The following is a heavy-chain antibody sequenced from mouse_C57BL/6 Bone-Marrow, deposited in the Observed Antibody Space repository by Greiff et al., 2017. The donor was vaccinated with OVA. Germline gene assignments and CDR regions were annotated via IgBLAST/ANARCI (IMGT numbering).Heavy chain of an antibody. V-gene: IGHV8-8*01. CDR1: GFSLSTFGMG. J-gene: IGHJ3*01. CDR3: ARIETIGDYSNRFAY. CDR2: IWWDDAK. Sequence: QVTLKVSGPGILQPSQTLSLTCSFSGFSLSTFGMGVGWIRPPSGKGLEWLAHIWWDDAKYYNPALKSRPTISKDTSKNQVFLKSANVDTADTATYYCARIETIGDYSNRFAYWGQGTLVTVSA. D-gene: IGHD2-5*01.